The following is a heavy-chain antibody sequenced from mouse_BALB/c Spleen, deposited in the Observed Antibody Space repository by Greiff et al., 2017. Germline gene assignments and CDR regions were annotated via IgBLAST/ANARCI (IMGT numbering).Heavy chain of an antibody. J-gene: IGHJ2*01. Sequence: VKLVESGPQLVRPGASVKISCKASGYSFTSYWMHWVKQRPGQGLEWIGMIDPSDSETRLNQKFKDKATLTVDKSSSTAYMQLSSPTSEDSAVYYCARFSNDYFDYWGQGTTLTVSS. CDR1: GYSFTSYW. CDR2: IDPSDSET. CDR3: ARFSNDYFDY. V-gene: IGHV1S126*01.